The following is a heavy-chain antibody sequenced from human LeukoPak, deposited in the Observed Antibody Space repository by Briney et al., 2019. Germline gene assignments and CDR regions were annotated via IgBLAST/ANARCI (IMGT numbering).Heavy chain of an antibody. Sequence: GASVKVSCKASGYTFTGYYMHWVRQAPGQGLEWMGWINPNSGGTNYAQKFQGRVTMTRDTSISTAYMELSRLRSDDTAVYYCARDLEYSSSWDYYYMDVWGKGTTVTVSS. V-gene: IGHV1-2*02. J-gene: IGHJ6*03. CDR2: INPNSGGT. CDR3: ARDLEYSSSWDYYYMDV. D-gene: IGHD6-13*01. CDR1: GYTFTGYY.